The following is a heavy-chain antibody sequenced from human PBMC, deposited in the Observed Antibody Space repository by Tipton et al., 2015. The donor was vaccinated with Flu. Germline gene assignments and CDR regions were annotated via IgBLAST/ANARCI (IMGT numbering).Heavy chain of an antibody. Sequence: QVQLVQSGAEVKKPGASVRVSCKTSGYTFTDYHIHWVRRAPGQGLEWLGWVNPNTGGTNYAQNFQGRVTMTSDTSISTTYMELSRLMSDDTALYYCARVFRGTSPSLDYWGQGALVTVSS. V-gene: IGHV1-2*02. J-gene: IGHJ4*02. CDR3: ARVFRGTSPSLDY. CDR2: VNPNTGGT. D-gene: IGHD4-23*01. CDR1: GYTFTDYH.